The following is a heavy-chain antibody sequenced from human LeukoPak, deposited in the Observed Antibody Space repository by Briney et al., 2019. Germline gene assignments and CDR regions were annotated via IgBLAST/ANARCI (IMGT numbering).Heavy chain of an antibody. D-gene: IGHD3-10*01. Sequence: ASVKVSCKASGYTFTGYYMHWVRQAPGQGLEWMGIINPSGGSTSYAQKFQGGVTMTRGTSTSTVYMELSSLRSEDTAVYYCARDYYGSGSYLPLDYWGQGTLVTVSS. J-gene: IGHJ4*02. CDR3: ARDYYGSGSYLPLDY. V-gene: IGHV1-46*01. CDR1: GYTFTGYY. CDR2: INPSGGST.